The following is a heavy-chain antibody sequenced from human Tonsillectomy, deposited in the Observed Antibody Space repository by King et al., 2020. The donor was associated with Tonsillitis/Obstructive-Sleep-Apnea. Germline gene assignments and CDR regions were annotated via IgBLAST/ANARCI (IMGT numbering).Heavy chain of an antibody. J-gene: IGHJ4*02. CDR2: IKSDGSST. V-gene: IGHV3-74*01. Sequence: VQLVESGGGLVQPGGSLRLSCAASGFSISNYWMYWVRQAPGKGLVWVSRIKSDGSSTTYADSVKGRFTISRDNAKITLYLQMISLRAEDTAVYYCARGGPKGSTDYWGQGTLVTVSS. CDR1: GFSISNYW. CDR3: ARGGPKGSTDY. D-gene: IGHD2-15*01.